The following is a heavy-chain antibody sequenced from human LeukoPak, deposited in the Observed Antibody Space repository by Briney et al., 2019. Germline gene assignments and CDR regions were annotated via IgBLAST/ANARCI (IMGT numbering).Heavy chain of an antibody. D-gene: IGHD6-19*01. J-gene: IGHJ4*02. CDR2: IYYSGST. CDR1: GGSISSSSYY. V-gene: IGHV4-39*01. CDR3: ARLPGWGAVAGRFDY. Sequence: SETLSLTCTVSGGSISSSSYYWGWIRQPPGKGLEWIGSIYYSGSTYYNPSLKSRVTISVDTSKNQFSLKLSSVTAADTAVYYCARLPGWGAVAGRFDYWGQGTLVTVSS.